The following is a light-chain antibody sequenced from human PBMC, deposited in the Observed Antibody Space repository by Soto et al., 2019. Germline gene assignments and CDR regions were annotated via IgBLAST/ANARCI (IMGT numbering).Light chain of an antibody. V-gene: IGKV1-5*01. Sequence: DLQMTQSPSTLSASVGDRVTITCRASQSISSWLAWYQQKPGKAPKLLIYDASSLESGVPSRFSGNGSGTEFTLTISSLQPDDFATNYCQQYNSYPRWTFGQGTKVEIK. J-gene: IGKJ1*01. CDR2: DAS. CDR3: QQYNSYPRWT. CDR1: QSISSW.